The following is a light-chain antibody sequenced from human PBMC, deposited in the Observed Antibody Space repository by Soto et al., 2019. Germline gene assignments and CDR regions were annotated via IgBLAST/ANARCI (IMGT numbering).Light chain of an antibody. CDR1: QTLTIAY. Sequence: VLTQSPATLSLSPGERATLSCRADQTLTIAYMAWYQKRPGQAPRLLIYGASNRATGIPDRFRGRGFGTDITPTISRLEPEDFAVYCCQHFRNTSYTFGQGTKVEI. CDR3: QHFRNTSYT. J-gene: IGKJ2*01. V-gene: IGKV3-20*01. CDR2: GAS.